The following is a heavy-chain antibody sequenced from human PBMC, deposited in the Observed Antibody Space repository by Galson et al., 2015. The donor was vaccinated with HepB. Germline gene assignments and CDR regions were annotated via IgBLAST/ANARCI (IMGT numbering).Heavy chain of an antibody. CDR2: ISYDGSNK. Sequence: SLRLSCAASGFTFSSYGMHWVRQAPGKGLKWVAVISYDGSNKYYADSVKGRFTISRDNSKNTLYLQMNSLRAEDTAVYYCAKMYCGGDCYTYYFDYWGQGTLVTVSS. CDR3: AKMYCGGDCYTYYFDY. CDR1: GFTFSSYG. D-gene: IGHD2-21*01. J-gene: IGHJ4*02. V-gene: IGHV3-30*18.